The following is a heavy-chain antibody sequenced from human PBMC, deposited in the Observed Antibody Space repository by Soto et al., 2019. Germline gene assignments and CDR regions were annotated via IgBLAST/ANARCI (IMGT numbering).Heavy chain of an antibody. CDR3: AKSPGGLDGYNSDYYGMDV. CDR1: GLTFSTYA. CDR2: IGGSGTGGRT. V-gene: IGHV3-23*01. Sequence: EVHLLESGGDLVQPGGSLRLSCTASGLTFSTYAMSWVRQAPGKGLEWVSAIGGSGTGGRTYYADSVKRRFTISRDNSKNTVYRQMNSLRADDTAVYSCAKSPGGLDGYNSDYYGMDVWGQGTTVTVSS. J-gene: IGHJ6*02. D-gene: IGHD5-12*01.